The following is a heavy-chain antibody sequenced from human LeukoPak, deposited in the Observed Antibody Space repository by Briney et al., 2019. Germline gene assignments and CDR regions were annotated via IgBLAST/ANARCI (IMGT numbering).Heavy chain of an antibody. CDR2: INHSGST. CDR3: AGPGYSSSWYSLGY. V-gene: IGHV4-34*01. Sequence: PSETLSLTCAVYGGSFSGYYWSWIRQPPGKGLEWIGEINHSGSTNYNPSLKSRVTISVDTSKNQFSLKLSSVTAADTAVYYCAGPGYSSSWYSLGYWGQGTLDTVSS. J-gene: IGHJ4*02. CDR1: GGSFSGYY. D-gene: IGHD6-13*01.